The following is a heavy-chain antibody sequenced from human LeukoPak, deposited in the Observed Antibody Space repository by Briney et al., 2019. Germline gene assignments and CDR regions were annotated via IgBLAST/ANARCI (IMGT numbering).Heavy chain of an antibody. CDR1: GGSISSSSYY. V-gene: IGHV4-39*01. Sequence: SETLSLTCTVSGGSISSSSYYWGWIRQPPGKGLEWIGSIYYSGSTYYNPSLKSRVTISVDTSKNQFSLKLSSVTAADTAVYYCAYTSSSWYDVDYWGQGTLVTVSS. J-gene: IGHJ4*02. D-gene: IGHD6-13*01. CDR3: AYTSSSWYDVDY. CDR2: IYYSGST.